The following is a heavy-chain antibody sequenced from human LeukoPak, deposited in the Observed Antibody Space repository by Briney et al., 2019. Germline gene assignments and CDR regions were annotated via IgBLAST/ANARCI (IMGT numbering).Heavy chain of an antibody. D-gene: IGHD3-3*01. V-gene: IGHV3-23*01. Sequence: TGGSLRLSCAASGFTFSSYSMNWVRQAPGKGLEWVSAISGRGGRTYYEDSVKGRFTISRDNSKNTLYLQMNSLRAEDTAVYYCAMSGYSDYWGQGTLVIVSS. CDR3: AMSGYSDY. CDR1: GFTFSSYS. CDR2: ISGRGGRT. J-gene: IGHJ4*02.